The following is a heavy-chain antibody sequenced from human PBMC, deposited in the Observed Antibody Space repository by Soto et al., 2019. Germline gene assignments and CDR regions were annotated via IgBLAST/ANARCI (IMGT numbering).Heavy chain of an antibody. D-gene: IGHD6-13*01. CDR3: SRKKYGSRGSFDI. CDR1: AGSISSSNW. CDR2: IYHSGST. J-gene: IGHJ3*02. Sequence: SETLSLTCAVSAGSISSSNWWGWVRQPPGKGLEWIGEIYHSGSTNYNPSLKSQVTISVDKSKNQLSLKLSSVTAADTAVFYCSRKKYGSRGSFDIWCPGPMRTLSS. V-gene: IGHV4-4*02.